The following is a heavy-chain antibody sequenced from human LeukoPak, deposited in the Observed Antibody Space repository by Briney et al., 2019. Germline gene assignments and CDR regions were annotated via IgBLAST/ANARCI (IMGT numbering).Heavy chain of an antibody. J-gene: IGHJ2*01. CDR1: GGSISSYY. D-gene: IGHD3-3*01. CDR2: IYYSGST. CDR3: ARDGVSALNLYSDL. V-gene: IGHV4-59*01. Sequence: SETLSLTCTVSGGSISSYYWSWIRQPPGKGLEWIGYIYYSGSTNYNPSLKSRVIISVDTSKNQFSLSLISVTAADTAVYYCARDGVSALNLYSDLWGRGTLVTVSS.